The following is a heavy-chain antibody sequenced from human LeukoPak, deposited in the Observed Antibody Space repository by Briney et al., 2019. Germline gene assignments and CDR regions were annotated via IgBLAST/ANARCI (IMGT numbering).Heavy chain of an antibody. V-gene: IGHV3-48*03. CDR3: AKAWAAAGTFDS. Sequence: GGSLRLSCAASGFTFSSYEMNWVRQAPGKGLEWLSYISNSDSTIYYADSVKGRFTISRDTSKNTLYLQMNSLRAEDTAVYYCAKAWAAAGTFDSWGQGTLVTVSS. CDR1: GFTFSSYE. D-gene: IGHD6-13*01. CDR2: ISNSDSTI. J-gene: IGHJ4*02.